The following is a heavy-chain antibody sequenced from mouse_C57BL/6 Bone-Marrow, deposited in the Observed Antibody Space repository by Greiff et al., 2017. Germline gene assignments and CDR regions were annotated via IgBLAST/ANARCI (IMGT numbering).Heavy chain of an antibody. CDR3: VPAYHSIYYFDY. V-gene: IGHV1-19*01. J-gene: IGHJ2*01. D-gene: IGHD2-5*01. CDR1: GYTFTDYY. Sequence: VQLQQSGPVLVKPGASVKMSCKASGYTFTDYYMNWVKQSHGKSLEWIGVINPYNGGTSYNQKFKGKATLTVDKSSSTAYMELNSLTSEDSAVYYCVPAYHSIYYFDYWGQGTTLTVSS. CDR2: INPYNGGT.